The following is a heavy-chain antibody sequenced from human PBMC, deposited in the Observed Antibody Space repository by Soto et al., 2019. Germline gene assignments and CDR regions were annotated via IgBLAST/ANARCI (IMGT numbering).Heavy chain of an antibody. Sequence: GGSLRLSCAASGFTFSSYGMHWVRQAPGKGLEWVSVISYDGSNKYYADSVKGRFTISRDNSKNTLYLQMNSLRAEDTAVDYCGRLRGVMTHDAFDIWGQGTMVTVSS. CDR3: GRLRGVMTHDAFDI. J-gene: IGHJ3*02. V-gene: IGHV3-30*03. CDR1: GFTFSSYG. CDR2: ISYDGSNK. D-gene: IGHD3-10*01.